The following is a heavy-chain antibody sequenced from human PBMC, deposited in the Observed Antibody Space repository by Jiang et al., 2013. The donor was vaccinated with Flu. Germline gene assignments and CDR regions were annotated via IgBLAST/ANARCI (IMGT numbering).Heavy chain of an antibody. CDR1: GGSISSSSYY. CDR2: IYYSGST. Sequence: PGLVKPSETLSLTCTVSGGSISSSSYYWGWIRQPPRKGLEWIGSIYYSGSTYYNPSLKSRVTISVDTSKNQFSLRLRSVTAADTAVYYCARQALEKYYGSGGIDYWGQGTLVTVSS. J-gene: IGHJ4*02. V-gene: IGHV4-39*01. D-gene: IGHD3-10*01. CDR3: ARQALEKYYGSGGIDY.